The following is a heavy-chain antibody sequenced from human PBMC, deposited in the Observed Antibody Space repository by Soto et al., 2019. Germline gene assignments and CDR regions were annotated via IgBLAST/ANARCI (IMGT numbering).Heavy chain of an antibody. V-gene: IGHV1-24*01. CDR1: GYTFTGYY. CDR2: FDPEDGET. J-gene: IGHJ5*02. CDR3: ATGSYCSSTSCYHNWFDP. Sequence: ASVKVSCKASGYTFTGYYMHWVRQAPGKGLEWMGGFDPEDGETIYAQKFQGRVTMTEDTSTDTAYMELSSLRSEDTAVYYCATGSYCSSTSCYHNWFDPWGQGTLVTVSS. D-gene: IGHD2-2*01.